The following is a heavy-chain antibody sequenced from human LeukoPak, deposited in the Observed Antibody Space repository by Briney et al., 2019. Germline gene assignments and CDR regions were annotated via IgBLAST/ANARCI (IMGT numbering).Heavy chain of an antibody. J-gene: IGHJ4*02. CDR1: GFTFSSYA. CDR3: ARGGYSGYDSPPAHATYY. V-gene: IGHV3-23*01. Sequence: GSLRLSCAASGFTFSSYAMSWVRQAPGKGLEWVSAISGSGGSTYYADSVKGRFTISRDNSKNTLYLQMNSLRAEDTAVYYCARGGYSGYDSPPAHATYYWGQGTLVTVSS. CDR2: ISGSGGST. D-gene: IGHD5-12*01.